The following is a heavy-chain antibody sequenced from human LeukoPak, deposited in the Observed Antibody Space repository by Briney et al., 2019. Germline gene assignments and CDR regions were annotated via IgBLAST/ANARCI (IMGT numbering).Heavy chain of an antibody. V-gene: IGHV3-53*01. J-gene: IGHJ4*02. Sequence: GGSLRLSCAASGFTFSSYGMSWVRQAPGKGLEWVSFIFSSTHYSDSVKGRFTISRDNSKNTLYLQMNSLRAEDTAVYYCARRAGAYSHPYDYWGQGTLVTVSS. CDR1: GFTFSSYG. CDR3: ARRAGAYSHPYDY. D-gene: IGHD4/OR15-4a*01. CDR2: IFSST.